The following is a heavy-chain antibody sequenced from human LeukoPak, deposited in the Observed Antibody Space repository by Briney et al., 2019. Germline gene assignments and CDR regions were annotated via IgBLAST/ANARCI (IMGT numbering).Heavy chain of an antibody. CDR1: GFSLSSSGMR. CDR2: IDWDDDK. V-gene: IGHV2-70*04. CDR3: ARNTDY. Sequence: EAGPTLVNPTQTLTLTCTFSGFSLSSSGMRVSWIRQPPGKALEWLARIDWDDDKFYTTSLKTRLTISKDTSKNQVVLTMTNMDPVDTATYYCARNTDYWGQGTLVTVSS. J-gene: IGHJ4*02. D-gene: IGHD5-18*01.